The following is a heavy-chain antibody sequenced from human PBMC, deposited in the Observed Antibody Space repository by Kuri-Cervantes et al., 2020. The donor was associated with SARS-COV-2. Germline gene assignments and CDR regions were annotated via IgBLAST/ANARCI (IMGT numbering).Heavy chain of an antibody. D-gene: IGHD7-27*01. V-gene: IGHV4-30-4*08. CDR3: ARVSGDSRFSYYMDV. Sequence: SETLSLTCTVSGGSISSGDYYWSWIRQPPGKGLEWIGYIYYSGSTYYNPSLKSRVTISVDTSKNQFSLKVSSVSAADTAVYYCARVSGDSRFSYYMDVWGTGTTVTVSS. CDR2: IYYSGST. J-gene: IGHJ6*03. CDR1: GGSISSGDYY.